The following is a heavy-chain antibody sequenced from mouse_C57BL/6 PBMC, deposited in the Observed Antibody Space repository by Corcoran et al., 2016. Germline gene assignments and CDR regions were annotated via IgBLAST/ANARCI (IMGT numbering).Heavy chain of an antibody. V-gene: IGHV1-55*01. D-gene: IGHD3-2*02. CDR1: GYTFTSYW. J-gene: IGHJ4*01. CDR3: ARELDSSGYPLYAMDY. CDR2: IYPGSGST. Sequence: QVQLQQPGAELVKPGASVKMSCKASGYTFTSYWITWVKQRPGQGLEWIGDIYPGSGSTNYNEKFKSKATLTVDTSSSTAYMQLSSLTSEDSAVYYCARELDSSGYPLYAMDYWGQGTSVTVSS.